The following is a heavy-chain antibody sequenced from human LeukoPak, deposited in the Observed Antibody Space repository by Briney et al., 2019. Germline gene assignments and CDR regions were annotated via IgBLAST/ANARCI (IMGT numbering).Heavy chain of an antibody. CDR3: ARDQYGDNGEYWFDP. J-gene: IGHJ5*02. D-gene: IGHD4-17*01. CDR1: GGSISSGGYS. Sequence: SETLSLTCAVSGGSISSGGYSWSWIRQPPGKGLEWIGYIYHSGSTYYNPSLKSRVTISVDRSKNQFSLKPSSVTAADTAVYYCARDQYGDNGEYWFDPWGQGTLVTVSS. CDR2: IYHSGST. V-gene: IGHV4-30-2*01.